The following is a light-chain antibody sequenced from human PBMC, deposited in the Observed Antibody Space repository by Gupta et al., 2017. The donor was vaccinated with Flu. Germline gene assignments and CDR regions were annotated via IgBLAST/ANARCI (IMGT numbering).Light chain of an antibody. J-gene: IGKJ4*01. CDR1: ESVSIN. V-gene: IGKV3-15*01. CDR3: QQYNRWPPLT. Sequence: ERATLSCRASESVSINLAWYQQKPGQAPRLLIYRASTRATGIPARFSGSGSGTEFTLTISSLQSEDSAVYYCQQYNRWPPLTFGGGTQVEIK. CDR2: RAS.